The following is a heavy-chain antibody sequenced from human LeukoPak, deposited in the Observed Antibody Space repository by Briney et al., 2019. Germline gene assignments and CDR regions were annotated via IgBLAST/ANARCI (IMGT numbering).Heavy chain of an antibody. CDR3: ARDCDFWSGYYGGGGDY. CDR1: GGSIGPYY. D-gene: IGHD3-3*01. Sequence: PSETLSLTCTVSGGSIGPYYWGWIRQPPGKGLEWIGSIYHSGSTYYNPSLKSRVTMSVDTSKNQFSLKLSSVTAADTAVYYCARDCDFWSGYYGGGGDYWGQGTLVTVSS. V-gene: IGHV4-38-2*02. CDR2: IYHSGST. J-gene: IGHJ4*02.